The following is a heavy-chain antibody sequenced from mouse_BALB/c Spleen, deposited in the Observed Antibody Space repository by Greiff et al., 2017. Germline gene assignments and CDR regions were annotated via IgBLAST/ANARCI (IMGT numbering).Heavy chain of an antibody. CDR2: ISSGGGST. J-gene: IGHJ2*01. D-gene: IGHD1-1*01. V-gene: IGHV5-12-1*01. CDR3: ARQGVVPFDY. CDR1: GFAFSSYD. Sequence: DVMLVESGGGLVKPGGSLKLSCAASGFAFSSYDMSWVRQTPEKRLEWVAYISSGGGSTYYPDTVKGRFTISRDNAKNTLYLQMSSLKSEDTAMYYCARQGVVPFDYWGQGTTLTVSS.